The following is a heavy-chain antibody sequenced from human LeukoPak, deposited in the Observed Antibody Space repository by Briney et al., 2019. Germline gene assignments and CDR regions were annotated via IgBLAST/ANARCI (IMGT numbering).Heavy chain of an antibody. J-gene: IGHJ4*02. V-gene: IGHV3-21*01. CDR2: ISGDSDYI. CDR1: GFMFNGYS. Sequence: GGSLRLSCAASGFMFNGYSMTWVRQAPGKGLEWVSYISGDSDYIFYTDSVKGRFTISRDNAKKSLYLQLNSLRVEDTAVYYCARWGLGPSFDYWGQGTRVTVSS. CDR3: ARWGLGPSFDY. D-gene: IGHD1-26*01.